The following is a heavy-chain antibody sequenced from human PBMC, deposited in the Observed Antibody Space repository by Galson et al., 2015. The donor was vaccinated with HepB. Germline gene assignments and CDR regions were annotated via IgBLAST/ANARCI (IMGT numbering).Heavy chain of an antibody. Sequence: SLRLSCAASGFTFSSYGMHWVRQAPGKGLEWVAVIWYDGSNKYYADSVKGRFTISRDNSKNTLYLQMNSLRAEDTAVYYCARDARVYCSGGSCPGNWFDPWGQGTLVTVSS. CDR2: IWYDGSNK. D-gene: IGHD2-15*01. CDR3: ARDARVYCSGGSCPGNWFDP. CDR1: GFTFSSYG. V-gene: IGHV3-33*08. J-gene: IGHJ5*02.